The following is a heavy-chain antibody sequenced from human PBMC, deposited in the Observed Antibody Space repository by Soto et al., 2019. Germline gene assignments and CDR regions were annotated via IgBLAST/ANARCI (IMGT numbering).Heavy chain of an antibody. CDR1: GGSISSSSYY. Sequence: SETLSLTCTVSGGSISSSSYYWGWIRQPPGKGLEWIGSIYYSGSTYYNPSLKSRVTISVDTSKNQFSLKLSSVTAADTAVYYCARQPSIAAAALIDYWGQGTLVTVSS. CDR2: IYYSGST. D-gene: IGHD6-13*01. CDR3: ARQPSIAAAALIDY. J-gene: IGHJ4*02. V-gene: IGHV4-39*01.